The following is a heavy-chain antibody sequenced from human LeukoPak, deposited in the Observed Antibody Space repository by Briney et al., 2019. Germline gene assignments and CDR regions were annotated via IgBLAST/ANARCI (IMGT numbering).Heavy chain of an antibody. CDR3: ARDMADCTNGVCYYYYGMDV. D-gene: IGHD2-8*01. CDR2: IYYSGST. Sequence: SETLSLTCTVSGGSISSGGYYWSWIRQHPGKGREWIGYIYYSGSTYYNPSLKSRVTISVDTSKNQFSLKLSSVTAAVTAVYYCARDMADCTNGVCYYYYGMDVWGQGTTVTVSS. CDR1: GGSISSGGYY. V-gene: IGHV4-31*03. J-gene: IGHJ6*02.